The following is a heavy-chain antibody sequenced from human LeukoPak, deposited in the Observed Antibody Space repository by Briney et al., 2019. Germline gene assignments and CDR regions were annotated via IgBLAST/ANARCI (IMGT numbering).Heavy chain of an antibody. D-gene: IGHD6-19*01. V-gene: IGHV4-39*01. J-gene: IGHJ4*02. CDR2: IYYSGRT. CDR1: GGSISTRDNY. Sequence: KPSETLSLTCTVSGGSISTRDNYWGWIRQPPGKGLEWIGSIYYSGRTYYNPSLKSRVSISVGTSKNQFSLTLSSVTAADTSVYFCARLLEYSSGWSDYWGQGTRVTVSS. CDR3: ARLLEYSSGWSDY.